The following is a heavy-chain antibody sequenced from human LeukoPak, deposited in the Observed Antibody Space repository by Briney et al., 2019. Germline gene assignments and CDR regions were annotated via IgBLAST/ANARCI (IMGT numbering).Heavy chain of an antibody. J-gene: IGHJ4*02. CDR1: SGSLSGHS. CDR3: ARGSLYDSSGYYWDY. Sequence: KPSETLSLTCSVSSGSLSGHSWTWIRQPPGKGLEWIVYIYYSGSPSYSPSLKSRVTISADTSRSQFSLQLTSVTPADTAVYYCARGSLYDSSGYYWDYWGQGSLVTVSS. V-gene: IGHV4-59*11. D-gene: IGHD3-22*01. CDR2: IYYSGSP.